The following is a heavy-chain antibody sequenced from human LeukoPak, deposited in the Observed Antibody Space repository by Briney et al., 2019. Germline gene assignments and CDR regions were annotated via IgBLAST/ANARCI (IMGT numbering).Heavy chain of an antibody. V-gene: IGHV3-23*01. J-gene: IGHJ4*02. CDR1: GFTFDNVA. D-gene: IGHD6-6*01. CDR2: ISSGGTT. Sequence: GGSLRLSCVASGFTFDNVAMSWVRQVPGKGLEWVSAISSGGTTNLADSVKGRFTVSRDNSRNTLYLQMNSLRDDDTAIYYCAKRLYSEGLPGSFFDHWGQGVLVTVSS. CDR3: AKRLYSEGLPGSFFDH.